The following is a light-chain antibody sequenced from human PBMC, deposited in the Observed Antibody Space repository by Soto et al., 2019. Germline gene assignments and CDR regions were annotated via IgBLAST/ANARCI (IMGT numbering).Light chain of an antibody. CDR1: QDISNY. V-gene: IGKV1-5*03. Sequence: DIQMTQSPSTLSGSVGDRVTITCQASQDISNYLNWYQQKPGKAPKLLIYKASTLKSGVPSRFSGSGSGTEFTLTISSLQPDDFATYYCQHYNSYSEAFGQGTKWIS. CDR3: QHYNSYSEA. J-gene: IGKJ1*01. CDR2: KAS.